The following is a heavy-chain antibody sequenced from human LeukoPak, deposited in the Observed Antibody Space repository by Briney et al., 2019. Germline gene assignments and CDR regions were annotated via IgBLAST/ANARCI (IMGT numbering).Heavy chain of an antibody. D-gene: IGHD5/OR15-5a*01. CDR1: GGTFSSYA. Sequence: GASVKVSCKASGGTFSSYAISWVRQAPGQGLEWMGGIIPIFGTANYAQKFQGRVTITADESTSTAYMELSSLRSEDTAVYYYARDPSTRGWFDPWGQGTLVTVSS. V-gene: IGHV1-69*13. CDR2: IIPIFGTA. J-gene: IGHJ5*02. CDR3: ARDPSTRGWFDP.